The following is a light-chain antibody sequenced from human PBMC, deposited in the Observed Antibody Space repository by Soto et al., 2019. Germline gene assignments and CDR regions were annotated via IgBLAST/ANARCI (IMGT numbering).Light chain of an antibody. V-gene: IGLV2-8*01. CDR2: EVN. CDR3: SSYGGSNNLV. J-gene: IGLJ2*01. CDR1: SSDVGAYNY. Sequence: QSVLTQPPSASGSPGQSVTISCTGTSSDVGAYNYVSWYQQHPGKAPKLMIYEVNKRPSGVPDRFSGSKSGNTASLTVSGLQSEDEADYYCSSYGGSNNLVFGGGTKLTVL.